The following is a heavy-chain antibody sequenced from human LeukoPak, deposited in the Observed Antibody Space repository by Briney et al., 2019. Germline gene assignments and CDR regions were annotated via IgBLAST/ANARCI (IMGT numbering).Heavy chain of an antibody. D-gene: IGHD6-6*01. CDR1: GYTLTGYY. J-gene: IGHJ5*02. V-gene: IGHV1-2*02. CDR2: ISPNNGGT. Sequence: ASVKVSCKASGYTLTGYYMNWVRQAPGQGLEWMGWISPNNGGTNYAQTFQGRVTMTRDTSVSTAYMQLNRLRSDDTAVYYCARSNVATRGGDNWFDPWGQGALVTVSS. CDR3: ARSNVATRGGDNWFDP.